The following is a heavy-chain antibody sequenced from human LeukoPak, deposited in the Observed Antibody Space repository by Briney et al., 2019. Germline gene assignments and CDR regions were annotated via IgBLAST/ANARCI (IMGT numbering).Heavy chain of an antibody. J-gene: IGHJ4*02. CDR2: ISYDGSNK. Sequence: LPGGSLRLSCAASGFTFSSYAMHWVRQAPGKGLEWVAVISYDGSNKYYADSVKGRFTISRDNSKNTLYLQMNSLRAEDTAVYYCARVHGEWLYRYFDYWGQGTLVTVSS. D-gene: IGHD3-3*01. CDR1: GFTFSSYA. V-gene: IGHV3-30*04. CDR3: ARVHGEWLYRYFDY.